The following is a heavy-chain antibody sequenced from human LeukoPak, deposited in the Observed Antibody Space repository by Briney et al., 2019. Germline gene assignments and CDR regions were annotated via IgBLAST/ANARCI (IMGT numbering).Heavy chain of an antibody. J-gene: IGHJ6*03. D-gene: IGHD1-26*01. CDR2: ITSSSSYI. V-gene: IGHV3-21*01. CDR3: ARDPYSGNYGDYYYYYMDV. Sequence: GGSLRLSCAASGFTFSTYNMNWVRQAPGKGLEWVSSITSSSSYIYYADSVKGRFTISRDNAKSSLYLQMNSLRDEDTAVYYCARDPYSGNYGDYYYYYMDVWGKGATATIS. CDR1: GFTFSTYN.